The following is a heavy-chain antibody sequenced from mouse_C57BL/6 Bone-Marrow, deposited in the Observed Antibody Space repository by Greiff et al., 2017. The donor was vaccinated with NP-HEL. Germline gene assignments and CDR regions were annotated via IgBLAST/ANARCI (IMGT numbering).Heavy chain of an antibody. CDR1: GYTFTSYW. CDR3: ARAPNWDDKEVEKAY. V-gene: IGHV1-61*01. J-gene: IGHJ3*01. CDR2: IYPSDSET. D-gene: IGHD4-1*01. Sequence: QVQLQQPGAELVRPGSSVKLSCKASGYTFTSYWMDWVKQRPGQGLEWIGNIYPSDSETHYNQKFKDKATLTVDKSSSTAYMQLSSLTSEDSAVYYCARAPNWDDKEVEKAYWGQGTLVTVSA.